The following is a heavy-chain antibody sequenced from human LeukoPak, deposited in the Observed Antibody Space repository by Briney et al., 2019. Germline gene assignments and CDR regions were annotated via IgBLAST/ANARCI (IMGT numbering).Heavy chain of an antibody. Sequence: GGPLRLSCAASAFSFDNYAIHCVRQAPGKGLGWVSGISWNTGTIGYADSVKGRFTISRDNAKNSLYLQMNSLRAEDTGLSYYAKAILGYYYGSGSYTAGAFDIWGQGQWSPSLQ. J-gene: IGHJ3*02. CDR2: ISWNTGTI. CDR3: AKAILGYYYGSGSYTAGAFDI. CDR1: AFSFDNYA. V-gene: IGHV3-9*01. D-gene: IGHD3-10*01.